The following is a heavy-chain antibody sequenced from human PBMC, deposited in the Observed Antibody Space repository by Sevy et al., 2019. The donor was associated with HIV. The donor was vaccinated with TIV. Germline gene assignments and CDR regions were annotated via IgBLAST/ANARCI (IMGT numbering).Heavy chain of an antibody. J-gene: IGHJ4*02. CDR2: IRMKANSYAT. CDR3: TTYLGYCRSTSCHYYFDN. V-gene: IGHV3-73*01. D-gene: IGHD2-2*03. Sequence: GGSLRLSCAASGFTFSGSALHWVRQASGKGLEWVGRIRMKANSYATAYAASVKGRFTISRDDSKSSAYLQMNSLKTEDTAVYYCTTYLGYCRSTSCHYYFDNWGQGTLVTVSS. CDR1: GFTFSGSA.